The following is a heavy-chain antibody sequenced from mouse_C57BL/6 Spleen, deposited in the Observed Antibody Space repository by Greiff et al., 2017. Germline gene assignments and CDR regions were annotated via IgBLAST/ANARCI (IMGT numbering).Heavy chain of an antibody. CDR2: IRNKANNHAT. Sequence: EVKVEESGGGLVQPGGSLKLSCAASGFTFSDAWMDWVRQSPEKGLEWVAEIRNKANNHATDYAESVKGRFTISREDSKSSVYLQMNSLRAEDTGSYDSTRGIWGRFDYWGQGTTLTVSS. J-gene: IGHJ2*01. V-gene: IGHV6-6*01. CDR3: TRGIWGRFDY. CDR1: GFTFSDAW. D-gene: IGHD4-1*01.